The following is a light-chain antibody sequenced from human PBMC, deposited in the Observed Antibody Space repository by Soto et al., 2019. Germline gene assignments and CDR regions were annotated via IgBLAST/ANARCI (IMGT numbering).Light chain of an antibody. V-gene: IGLV1-40*01. CDR1: SSNIWAYYD. Sequence: QSVLTQPPSVSGAPVQRLTISCTGSSSNIWAYYDLHWYQQLPGTAPKLLIYANSNRPSGFPDRFSGSKSGISASLAITGIQAEDEADYYCQSYESSSVXGFVFGSGTKV. J-gene: IGLJ1*01. CDR3: QSYESSSVXGFV. CDR2: ANS.